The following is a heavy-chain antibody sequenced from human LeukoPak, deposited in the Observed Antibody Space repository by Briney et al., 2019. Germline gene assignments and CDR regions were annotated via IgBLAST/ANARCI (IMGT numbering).Heavy chain of an antibody. CDR1: GGSIGSSSYY. J-gene: IGHJ2*01. Sequence: NPSETLSLTCTVSGGSIGSSSYYWGWIGQPPGKGLEWIGNIFYSGSTYYNPSLKSRVTISVDTSKNQFSLKLSSVTAADTAVYYCARGFYDSSGWALSSMETYWYFDLWGRGTLVTVSS. CDR2: IFYSGST. V-gene: IGHV4-39*01. D-gene: IGHD3-22*01. CDR3: ARGFYDSSGWALSSMETYWYFDL.